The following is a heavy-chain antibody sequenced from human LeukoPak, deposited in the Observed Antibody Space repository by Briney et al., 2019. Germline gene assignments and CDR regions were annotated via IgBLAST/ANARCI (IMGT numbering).Heavy chain of an antibody. CDR1: GFTFSSYS. CDR3: AKVGFSEMEWLLYSDH. J-gene: IGHJ4*02. CDR2: ISSGSSYI. D-gene: IGHD3-3*01. Sequence: GGSLRLSCAASGFTFSSYSMNWVRQAPGKGLEWVSSISSGSSYIYYADSVKDRFTISRDNAKNSLYLQMNSLRGEDTAVYYCAKVGFSEMEWLLYSDHWGQGTLVTVSS. V-gene: IGHV3-21*04.